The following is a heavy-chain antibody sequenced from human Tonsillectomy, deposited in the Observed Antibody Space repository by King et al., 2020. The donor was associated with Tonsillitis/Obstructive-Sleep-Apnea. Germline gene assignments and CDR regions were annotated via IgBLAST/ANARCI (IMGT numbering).Heavy chain of an antibody. CDR3: ALEGESGNHDAFDI. CDR2: ITGSGSSI. V-gene: IGHV3-48*03. CDR1: GLTFSRYE. Sequence: VQLVESGGGLVQPGGSLRLSCAASGLTFSRYEMNWVRQTPGKGLEWVSYITGSGSSINYADSVKGRFTISRDNAKSSLYLQMNSLRADDTAVYYCALEGESGNHDAFDIWGQWTMVTVSS. J-gene: IGHJ3*02. D-gene: IGHD1-14*01.